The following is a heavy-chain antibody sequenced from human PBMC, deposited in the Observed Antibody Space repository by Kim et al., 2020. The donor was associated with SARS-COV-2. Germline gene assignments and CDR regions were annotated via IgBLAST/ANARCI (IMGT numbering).Heavy chain of an antibody. V-gene: IGHV1-18*04. CDR3: ASGHGSWYAEYFQH. Sequence: ASVKVSCKASGYTFTSYGISWVRQAPGQGLEWMGWISAYNGNTNYAQKLQGRVTMTTDTSTSTAYMELRSLRSDDTAVYYCASGHGSWYAEYFQHWGQGTLVTVSS. CDR1: GYTFTSYG. CDR2: ISAYNGNT. D-gene: IGHD6-13*01. J-gene: IGHJ1*01.